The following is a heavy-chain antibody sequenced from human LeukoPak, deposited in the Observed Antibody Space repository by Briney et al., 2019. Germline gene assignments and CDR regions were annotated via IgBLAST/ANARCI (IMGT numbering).Heavy chain of an antibody. CDR3: ASQSIVVG. V-gene: IGHV3-11*01. J-gene: IGHJ4*02. CDR2: ISFSGDIM. D-gene: IGHD3-22*01. CDR1: GFIFSDYY. Sequence: PGGSLRLSCAASGFIFSDYYMNWIRQAPGKGLEWVSYISFSGDIMYYADSVKGRFTISRDNARNTLFLQMNSLRAEDTAVYYCASQSIVVGWGQGTLVTVSS.